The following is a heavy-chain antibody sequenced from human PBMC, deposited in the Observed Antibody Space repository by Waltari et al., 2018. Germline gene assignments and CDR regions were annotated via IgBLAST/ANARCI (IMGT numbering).Heavy chain of an antibody. CDR1: GGSISSYY. D-gene: IGHD6-13*01. CDR3: ASWGIAAAGPFDY. V-gene: IGHV4-59*01. J-gene: IGHJ4*02. CDR2: IYYSGST. Sequence: QVQLQESGPGLVKPSETLSLTCTVSGGSISSYYWSWSRRPPGKGLEWIVYIYYSGSTNYNPSLKSRVTISVDTSKNQFSLKLSSVTAADTAVYYCASWGIAAAGPFDYWGQGTLVTVSS.